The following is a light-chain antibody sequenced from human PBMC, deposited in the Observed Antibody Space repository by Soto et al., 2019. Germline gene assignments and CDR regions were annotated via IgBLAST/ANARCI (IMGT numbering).Light chain of an antibody. J-gene: IGKJ3*01. CDR1: QSFSGS. CDR2: NTS. Sequence: EIVLTQSPATLSLSPGERATLSCRASQSFSGSLAWYQKKPGQAPRLLIYNTSNRAANVPARFSGSGSGTDFTLTISSLEPEDFAVYYCQQRGGWPLTFGPGTKVGIK. CDR3: QQRGGWPLT. V-gene: IGKV3-11*01.